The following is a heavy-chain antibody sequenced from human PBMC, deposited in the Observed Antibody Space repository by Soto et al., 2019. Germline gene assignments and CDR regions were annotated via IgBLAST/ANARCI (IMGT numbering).Heavy chain of an antibody. Sequence: QVPLVQSGAEVKKPGASVKVSCKASGYTFTSYYMHWVRHAPGQGLEWMGIINPGGGSTGYAQKFHGRVTMTRDTSTSEVYMELSSRSSEDTAVYYCARDQGGDSITFGYWGQGTLVTVSS. V-gene: IGHV1-46*01. CDR1: GYTFTSYY. J-gene: IGHJ4*02. D-gene: IGHD2-21*02. CDR3: ARDQGGDSITFGY. CDR2: INPGGGST.